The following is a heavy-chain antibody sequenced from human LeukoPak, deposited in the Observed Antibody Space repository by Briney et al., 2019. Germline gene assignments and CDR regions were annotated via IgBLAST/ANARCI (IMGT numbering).Heavy chain of an antibody. CDR3: ARSSPTYYFDSSGYYYGDY. CDR2: INPNTGVT. Sequence: ASVKVSCKASAYSFTDYYIHWVRQAPGQGLEWMGRINPNTGVTDYAQISKGRVTMTRDTSISTAYMELSRLGSDDTAVYYCARSSPTYYFDSSGYYYGDYWGQGTLVTVSS. V-gene: IGHV1-2*06. D-gene: IGHD3-22*01. J-gene: IGHJ4*02. CDR1: AYSFTDYY.